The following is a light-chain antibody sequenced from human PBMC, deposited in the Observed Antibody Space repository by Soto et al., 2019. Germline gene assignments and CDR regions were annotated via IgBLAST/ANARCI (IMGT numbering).Light chain of an antibody. J-gene: IGLJ1*01. Sequence: QSLLKEARSPSGSPGHSVTIFCTGTSSDIGGYNSVSWYQQHPGKAPKVMIYDVTKRPSGVPDRFSGYKSGNTASLTVSALQAEDEADYYCSSFTDGNNLVFGTGTKVTVL. CDR3: SSFTDGNNLV. V-gene: IGLV2-8*01. CDR1: SSDIGGYNS. CDR2: DVT.